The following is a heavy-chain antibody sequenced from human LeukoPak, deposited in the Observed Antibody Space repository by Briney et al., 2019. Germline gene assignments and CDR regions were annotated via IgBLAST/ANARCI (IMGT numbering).Heavy chain of an antibody. V-gene: IGHV1-69*05. Sequence: ASVKVSCKASGGTFSSYAISWARQAPGQGLEWMGGIIPIFGTANYAQKFQVRVTITTDESTSTAYMDLSSLRSEDTAVYYCARETAGIAAAGTNWFDPWGQGTLVTVSS. J-gene: IGHJ5*02. CDR1: GGTFSSYA. CDR3: ARETAGIAAAGTNWFDP. D-gene: IGHD6-13*01. CDR2: IIPIFGTA.